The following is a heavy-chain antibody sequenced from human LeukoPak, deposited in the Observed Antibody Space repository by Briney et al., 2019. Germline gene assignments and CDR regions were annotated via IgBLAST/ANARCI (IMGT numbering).Heavy chain of an antibody. D-gene: IGHD4-23*01. V-gene: IGHV3-23*01. CDR1: GFTFSSYA. J-gene: IGHJ3*01. CDR2: ISGSGDST. Sequence: GGSLRLSCAASGFTFSSYAMSWVRQAPGKGLEWVSGISGSGDSTYYADSVKGRFTISRDNSKNTLYLQMNSLRAEDSATYYCAKAFRIMGIGNPDDAFDVWGQGTVVTVSS. CDR3: AKAFRIMGIGNPDDAFDV.